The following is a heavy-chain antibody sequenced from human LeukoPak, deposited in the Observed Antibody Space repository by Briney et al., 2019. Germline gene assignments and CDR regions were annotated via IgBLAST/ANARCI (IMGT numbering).Heavy chain of an antibody. V-gene: IGHV3-21*01. CDR1: GFTFSSYS. CDR3: ARDFYLDYDVLTGYYDQ. CDR2: ISSSSSYI. Sequence: GGSLRLSCAASGFTFSSYSMNWVRQAPGKGLEWVSSISSSSSYIYYADSVKGRFTISRDNAKNSLYLQMSSLRAEDTAVYFCARDFYLDYDVLTGYYDQWGRGTLVTVSS. D-gene: IGHD3-9*01. J-gene: IGHJ4*02.